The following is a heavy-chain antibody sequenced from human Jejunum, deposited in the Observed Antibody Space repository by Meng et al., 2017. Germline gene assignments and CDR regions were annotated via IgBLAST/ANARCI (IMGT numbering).Heavy chain of an antibody. J-gene: IGHJ6*02. Sequence: GESLKISCEASGFNFSDYEMNWVRQAPGKGLEWVSYIDEGGSGRYYADAVRGRFTVSRDNAKNSLFLEMTSLRVEDTAFYYCAREWGSGVAMDVWGQGTTVTVSS. CDR2: IDEGGSGR. CDR3: AREWGSGVAMDV. CDR1: GFNFSDYE. D-gene: IGHD3-16*01. V-gene: IGHV3-48*03.